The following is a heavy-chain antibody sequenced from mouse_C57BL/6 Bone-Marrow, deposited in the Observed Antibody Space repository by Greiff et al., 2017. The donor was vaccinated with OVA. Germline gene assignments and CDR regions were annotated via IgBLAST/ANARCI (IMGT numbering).Heavy chain of an antibody. CDR1: GFTFSDYG. CDR2: ISNLAYSI. V-gene: IGHV5-15*01. J-gene: IGHJ4*01. D-gene: IGHD2-5*01. CDR3: ARKSNFYAMDY. Sequence: EVKLMESGGGLVQPGGSLKLSCAASGFTFSDYGMAWVRQAPRKGPEWVAFISNLAYSIYYADTVTGRFTIARENAKNTLGLEMSSLRSEDTAMYYCARKSNFYAMDYWGQGTSVTVSS.